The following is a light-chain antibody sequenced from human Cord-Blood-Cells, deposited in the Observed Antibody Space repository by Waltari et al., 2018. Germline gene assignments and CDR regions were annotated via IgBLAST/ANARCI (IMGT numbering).Light chain of an antibody. CDR2: KDS. CDR3: QSADSSGTYVV. Sequence: SYELTQPPSVSVSPGQTARITCSGDALPKQYAHWYQQKPGQAPVPVIYKDSERPSGIPERFSGSSSGTTVTLTISGVQAEDEDDYYCQSADSSGTYVVFGGGTKLTVL. V-gene: IGLV3-25*02. CDR1: ALPKQY. J-gene: IGLJ2*01.